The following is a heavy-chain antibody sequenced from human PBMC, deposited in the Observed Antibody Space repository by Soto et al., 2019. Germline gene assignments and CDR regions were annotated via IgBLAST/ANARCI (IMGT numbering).Heavy chain of an antibody. CDR2: IYHSGST. D-gene: IGHD6-13*01. Sequence: PSETLSLTCAVSGGSISSSNWWSWVRQPPGKGLEWIGEIYHSGSTNYNPSLKSRVTISVDKSKNQFSLKLGSVTAADTAVYYCARAYSSTFYGMDVWGQGTTVTVSS. J-gene: IGHJ6*02. CDR1: GGSISSSNW. CDR3: ARAYSSTFYGMDV. V-gene: IGHV4-4*02.